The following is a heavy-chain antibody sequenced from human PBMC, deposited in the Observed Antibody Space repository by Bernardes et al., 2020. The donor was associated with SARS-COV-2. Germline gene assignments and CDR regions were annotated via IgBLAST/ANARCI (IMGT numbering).Heavy chain of an antibody. CDR3: ARDGATDTRRTRHWYFDL. Sequence: GGSLRLSCVASGFTFEDYAMHWVRQAPGKGLEWVSGLHWNSGSIAYADSVKGRFTISRDNTKNSLYLQMNSLTADDTALYYCARDGATDTRRTRHWYFDLWGRGTLVTVSS. CDR1: GFTFEDYA. V-gene: IGHV3-9*01. D-gene: IGHD2-2*01. J-gene: IGHJ2*01. CDR2: LHWNSGSI.